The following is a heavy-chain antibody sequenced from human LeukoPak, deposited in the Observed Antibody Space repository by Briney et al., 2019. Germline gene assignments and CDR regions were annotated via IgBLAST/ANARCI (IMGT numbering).Heavy chain of an antibody. J-gene: IGHJ3*02. Sequence: GGSLRLSCAASGFTFSSYSMNWVRQAPGKGLEWVSSISTSSIYIYYADSVKGRFTIPRDNAKKSVHLQMNSLRAEDTAVYYCARGASVVAGSDNAFDIWGQGTMVTVSS. D-gene: IGHD6-19*01. CDR2: ISTSSIYI. V-gene: IGHV3-21*01. CDR1: GFTFSSYS. CDR3: ARGASVVAGSDNAFDI.